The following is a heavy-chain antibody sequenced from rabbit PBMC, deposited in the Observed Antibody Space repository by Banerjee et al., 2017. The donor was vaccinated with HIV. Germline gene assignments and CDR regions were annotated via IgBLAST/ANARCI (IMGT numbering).Heavy chain of an antibody. CDR2: IDAGSSGST. Sequence: QSLEESGGGLVKPGGTLTLTCKASGFTISSNYYICWVRQAPGKGLEWIACIDAGSSGSTYCASWAKGRFTISKTSSTTVTLQMTSLTAADTATYFCARDLPISDGYDLWGQGTLVTVS. CDR3: ARDLPISDGYDL. V-gene: IGHV1S40*01. J-gene: IGHJ4*01. CDR1: GFTISSNYY. D-gene: IGHD6-1*01.